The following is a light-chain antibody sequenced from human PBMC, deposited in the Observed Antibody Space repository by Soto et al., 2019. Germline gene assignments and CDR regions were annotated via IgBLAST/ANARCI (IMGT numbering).Light chain of an antibody. J-gene: IGKJ1*01. Sequence: EIVLTQSPGTLSLSPGERATLSCRASQSVSSSNLAWYQQKPGQAPRLLIYGASTRATGIPARFSGSGSGTEFTLTISSLHSEDFGVYYCQQYDNWWTFGQGTKVDNK. CDR3: QQYDNWWT. V-gene: IGKV3-15*01. CDR1: QSVSSSN. CDR2: GAS.